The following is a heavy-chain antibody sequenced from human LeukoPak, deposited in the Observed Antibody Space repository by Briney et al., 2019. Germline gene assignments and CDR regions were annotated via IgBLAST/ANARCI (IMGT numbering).Heavy chain of an antibody. J-gene: IGHJ4*02. Sequence: PSETLSLTCTVSGASISSYYWSWIRQPPGKGLEWIGYIYNSGTTNSNPSLKSRVTISVDTAKNQFSLKMNAVTAADTAVYYCGRERGGNLPTIDWGQGTLVTVSS. V-gene: IGHV4-59*01. D-gene: IGHD4-23*01. CDR2: IYNSGTT. CDR3: GRERGGNLPTID. CDR1: GASISSYY.